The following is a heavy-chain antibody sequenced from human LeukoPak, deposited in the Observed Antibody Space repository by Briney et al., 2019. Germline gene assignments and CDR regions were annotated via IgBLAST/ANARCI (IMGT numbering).Heavy chain of an antibody. CDR3: ARMVAATNWFDP. J-gene: IGHJ5*02. CDR2: IYYSEST. Sequence: ASETLSLTCTVSGGSITSGDYYWRWIRQPPGKGLEWIGYIYYSESTYYNPSLKSRVTFSVDTSKNHFSLKLTSVTAADTAVYYCARMVAATNWFDPWGRGTLVTVSS. CDR1: GGSITSGDYY. V-gene: IGHV4-30-4*01. D-gene: IGHD2-15*01.